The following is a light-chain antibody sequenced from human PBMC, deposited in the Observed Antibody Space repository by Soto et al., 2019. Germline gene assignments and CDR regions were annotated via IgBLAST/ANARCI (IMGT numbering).Light chain of an antibody. CDR2: DAS. CDR3: QQRSNWPT. Sequence: EIVLTQSPATLSLSPGERATLSCRASQSVSSYLAWYQQKPGQAPRLLIYDASNRATGIPARSSGSGSGTVFNLTISSLEAEDVAVYYCQQRSNWPTFGPATKVDIK. J-gene: IGKJ3*01. V-gene: IGKV3-11*01. CDR1: QSVSSY.